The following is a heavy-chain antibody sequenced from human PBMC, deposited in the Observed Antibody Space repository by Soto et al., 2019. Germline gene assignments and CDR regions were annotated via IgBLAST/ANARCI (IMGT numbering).Heavy chain of an antibody. CDR2: IWYDGSNK. CDR1: GFTFSSYG. V-gene: IGHV3-33*01. J-gene: IGHJ5*02. Sequence: GGSLRLSCAASGFTFSSYGMHWVRQAPGKGLEWVAVIWYDGSNKYYADSVKGRFTISRDNSKNTLYLQMNSLRAEDTAVYYCARDSDDYSIINWFDPWGQGTLVTVSS. CDR3: ARDSDDYSIINWFDP. D-gene: IGHD4-4*01.